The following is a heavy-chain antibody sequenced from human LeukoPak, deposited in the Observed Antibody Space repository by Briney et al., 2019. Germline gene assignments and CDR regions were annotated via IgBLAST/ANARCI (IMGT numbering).Heavy chain of an antibody. CDR3: ARELVVPAATVADAFDI. CDR2: IYYSGST. Sequence: SQALSLTCTVSGGSISSGDYYWGWIRQPPGKGLEWIGYIYYSGSTYYNPSLKSRVTISVDTSKNQFSLKLSSVTAADTAVYYCARELVVPAATVADAFDIWGQGTMVTVSS. CDR1: GGSISSGDYY. J-gene: IGHJ3*02. V-gene: IGHV4-30-4*01. D-gene: IGHD2-2*01.